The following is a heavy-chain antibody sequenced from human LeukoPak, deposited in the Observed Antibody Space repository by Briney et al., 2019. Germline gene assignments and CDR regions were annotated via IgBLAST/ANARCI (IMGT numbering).Heavy chain of an antibody. Sequence: SSETLSLTCTVSGGSISSSNYYWGWIRQPPGKGLEWIGSIYYSGSTYYNPSLKSRVTISVDTSKNQFSLKLSSVTAADTAVYYCARDHARQPLLWFGELLNAFDIWGQGTMVTVSS. V-gene: IGHV4-39*02. D-gene: IGHD3-10*01. CDR3: ARDHARQPLLWFGELLNAFDI. J-gene: IGHJ3*02. CDR1: GGSISSSNYY. CDR2: IYYSGST.